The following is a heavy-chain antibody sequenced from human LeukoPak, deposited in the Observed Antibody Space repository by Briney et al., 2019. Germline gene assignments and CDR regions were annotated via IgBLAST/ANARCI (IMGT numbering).Heavy chain of an antibody. J-gene: IGHJ6*02. V-gene: IGHV3-9*01. D-gene: IGHD2-15*01. CDR3: AKDLGSAITSALVLDV. Sequence: GGSLRLSCATSGFTFDDYAMHWVRQAPGKGLEWVSGITWNRDNIGYGDSVKGRFTISRDNVKSALYLEMNSLRPEDTALYYCAKDLGSAITSALVLDVWGQGTTVIVSS. CDR2: ITWNRDNI. CDR1: GFTFDDYA.